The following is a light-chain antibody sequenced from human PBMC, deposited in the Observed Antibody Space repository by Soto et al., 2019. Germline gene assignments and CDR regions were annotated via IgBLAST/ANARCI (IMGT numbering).Light chain of an antibody. CDR1: SGSIVSNF. J-gene: IGLJ3*02. CDR3: QSYDSTNHWV. V-gene: IGLV6-57*01. CDR2: EDK. Sequence: NFMLTQPHSVSESPGKTVTISCTRSSGSIVSNFVQWYQQRPGSSPTTVIYEDKQRPSGVPDRFSGSIDSSSNSASLTISGLKTEDEADYYCQSYDSTNHWVFGGGTKVTVL.